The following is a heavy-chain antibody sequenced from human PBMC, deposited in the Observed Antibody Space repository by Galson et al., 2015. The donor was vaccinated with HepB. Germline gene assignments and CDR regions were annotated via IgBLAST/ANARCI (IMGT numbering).Heavy chain of an antibody. CDR3: SRYAGSKGVDY. CDR1: GFTFSNYG. J-gene: IGHJ4*02. CDR2: IWYDGSNK. V-gene: IGHV3-33*07. D-gene: IGHD1-26*01. Sequence: SLRLSCAASGFTFSNYGMYWVRQAPGKGLEWVALIWYDGSNKYYADSVKGRFTTSRDNSKNSLYLQMDSLRAEDTAVYYCSRYAGSKGVDYWGQGTLAIVSS.